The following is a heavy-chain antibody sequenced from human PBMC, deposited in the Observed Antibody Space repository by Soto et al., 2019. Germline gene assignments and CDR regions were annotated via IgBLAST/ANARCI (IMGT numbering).Heavy chain of an antibody. CDR3: DRDGTGKQVVVPAAAIRYYYCMDV. Sequence: ASVKVSCKASGYTFTGYYMHWVRQAPGQGLEGMGWINPNSGGTNYAQKFQGWVTMTRGTSISTAYMELSRLRSDDTAVYYCDRDGTGKQVVVPAAAIRYYYCMDVWGRGT. D-gene: IGHD2-2*01. J-gene: IGHJ6*04. CDR2: INPNSGGT. V-gene: IGHV1-2*04. CDR1: GYTFTGYY.